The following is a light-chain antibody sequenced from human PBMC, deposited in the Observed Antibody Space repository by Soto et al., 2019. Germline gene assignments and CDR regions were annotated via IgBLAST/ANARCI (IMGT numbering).Light chain of an antibody. CDR1: QSLSSS. CDR3: QQYKKWPPIT. CDR2: GAS. V-gene: IGKV3-15*01. Sequence: EIVMTQSPATLSVSPGEGATLSCRASQSLSSSLAWYQQKPGQAPRLLIYGASTRATGIPARFSGSGSGTEFTLTISSLQSEDFAVYYCQQYKKWPPITFGQWTLLEIK. J-gene: IGKJ5*01.